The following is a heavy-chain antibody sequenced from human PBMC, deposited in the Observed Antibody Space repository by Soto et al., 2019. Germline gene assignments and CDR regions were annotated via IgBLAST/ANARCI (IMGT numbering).Heavy chain of an antibody. J-gene: IGHJ6*02. CDR3: ARGNPFNYAGFDV. V-gene: IGHV1-8*01. CDR2: MNAKSGDT. D-gene: IGHD3-16*01. Sequence: QVQLVQSGTEVKTPGASVKVSCKASGYTFSDFDINWLRQASGQGPEWMGWMNAKSGDTFFAQRFQGKFNMTWDTSLSTAYMEVGSLTSDDTAMYYCARGNPFNYAGFDVWGQGTTVAVSS. CDR1: GYTFSDFD.